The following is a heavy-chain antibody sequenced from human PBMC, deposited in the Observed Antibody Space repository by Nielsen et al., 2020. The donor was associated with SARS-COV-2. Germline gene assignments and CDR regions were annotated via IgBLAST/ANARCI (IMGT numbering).Heavy chain of an antibody. J-gene: IGHJ4*02. Sequence: ASVKVSCKVSGYTLTELSMHWVRQAPGKGLEWMGGFDPEDGETIYAQKFQGRVTMTEDPSIDTAYLDLSSLSSDDTAVYYCATDSPFGVVIYALAHWGQGTLVTVSS. CDR1: GYTLTELS. CDR2: FDPEDGET. CDR3: ATDSPFGVVIYALAH. D-gene: IGHD3-3*01. V-gene: IGHV1-24*01.